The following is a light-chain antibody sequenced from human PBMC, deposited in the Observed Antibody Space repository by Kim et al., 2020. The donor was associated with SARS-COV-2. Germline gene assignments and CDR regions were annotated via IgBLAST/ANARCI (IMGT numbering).Light chain of an antibody. CDR3: SSYTTSNTLL. V-gene: IGLV2-14*03. CDR2: DVT. Sequence: QSISISCTGTRSDVGTYNYVSWYQEHPGKAPKLMIYDVTYRPSGVSNRFSGSKSGNTASLTISGLQAEDEAEYYCSSYTTSNTLLFGTGTKVTV. CDR1: RSDVGTYNY. J-gene: IGLJ1*01.